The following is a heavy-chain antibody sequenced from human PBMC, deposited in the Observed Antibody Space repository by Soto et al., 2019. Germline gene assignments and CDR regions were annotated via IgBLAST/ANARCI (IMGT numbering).Heavy chain of an antibody. CDR1: GFTFSSYG. J-gene: IGHJ6*02. CDR3: AKGGSGSYFWWDRGSYYYYGMDV. CDR2: ISYDGSNK. Sequence: GGSLRLSCAASGFTFSSYGMHWVRQAPGKGLEWVAVISYDGSNKYYADSVKGRFTISRDNSKNTLYLQMNSLRAEDTAVYYCAKGGSGSYFWWDRGSYYYYGMDVWGQGTTVTVSS. V-gene: IGHV3-30*18. D-gene: IGHD1-26*01.